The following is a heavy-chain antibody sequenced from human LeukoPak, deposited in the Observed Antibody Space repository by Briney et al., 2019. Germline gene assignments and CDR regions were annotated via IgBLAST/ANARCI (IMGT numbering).Heavy chain of an antibody. V-gene: IGHV3-21*01. Sequence: GGSLRLSCAASGFTFSSCYMNWVRQAPGKGLEWVSSISSSSSYIYYADSVKGRFTISRDNAKNSLYLQMNSLRAEDTAVYYCAREGTRGYSGYDRYFDYWGQGTLVTVSS. D-gene: IGHD5-12*01. J-gene: IGHJ4*02. CDR1: GFTFSSCY. CDR3: AREGTRGYSGYDRYFDY. CDR2: ISSSSSYI.